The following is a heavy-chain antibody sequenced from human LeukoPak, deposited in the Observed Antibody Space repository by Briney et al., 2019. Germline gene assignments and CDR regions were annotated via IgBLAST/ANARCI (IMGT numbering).Heavy chain of an antibody. Sequence: SDTLSLTCTVSGGSISSGGYYWSWIRQHPGKGLEWIGYIYYSGSTYYNPSLKSRVTISVDTSKNQFSLKLSSVTAADTAVYYCARDGDYGGNPFDYWGQGTLVTVSS. D-gene: IGHD4-23*01. CDR3: ARDGDYGGNPFDY. CDR2: IYYSGST. J-gene: IGHJ4*02. CDR1: GGSISSGGYY. V-gene: IGHV4-31*03.